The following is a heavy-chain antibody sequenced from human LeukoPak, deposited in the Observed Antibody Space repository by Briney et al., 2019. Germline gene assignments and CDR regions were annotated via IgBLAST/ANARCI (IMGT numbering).Heavy chain of an antibody. Sequence: PSETLSLTCAVYGGSISTYYWSWIRQPPGKGLEWIGYIYYTGSTNYNPSPKSRVTISVDTSKNQFSLKLTSVTAADTAVYYCARHRPICGGDCYAGANYYYYYDMDVWGQGTTVTVSS. V-gene: IGHV4-59*08. CDR1: GGSISTYY. CDR3: ARHRPICGGDCYAGANYYYYYDMDV. D-gene: IGHD2-21*02. J-gene: IGHJ6*02. CDR2: IYYTGST.